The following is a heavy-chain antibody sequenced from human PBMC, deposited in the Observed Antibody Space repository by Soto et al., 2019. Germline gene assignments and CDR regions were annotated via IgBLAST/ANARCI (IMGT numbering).Heavy chain of an antibody. D-gene: IGHD3-10*01. Sequence: EVQLVESGGGLVQPGGSLRLSCAASGFTFSSYSMNWVRQAPGKGLEWVSYISSSSSTIYYADSVKGRFTISRDNAKNSLYLQMNSLRAEDTAVYYCARADLWFGELLGLDYWGQGTLVTVCS. CDR1: GFTFSSYS. V-gene: IGHV3-48*01. J-gene: IGHJ4*02. CDR2: ISSSSSTI. CDR3: ARADLWFGELLGLDY.